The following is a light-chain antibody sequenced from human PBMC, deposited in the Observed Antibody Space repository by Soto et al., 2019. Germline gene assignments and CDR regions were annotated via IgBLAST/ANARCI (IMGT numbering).Light chain of an antibody. V-gene: IGKV1-39*01. CDR3: QHFYPTPPVT. Sequence: DIQLTQSPSSLSASVGDRVTLTCLASQSISNSLNWYQQRPGRAPKLLIYAASTLQSGVPSRFSGSGSGTDFTLTISNLQPEDFATYYCQHFYPTPPVTFGQGTRLEI. J-gene: IGKJ5*01. CDR2: AAS. CDR1: QSISNS.